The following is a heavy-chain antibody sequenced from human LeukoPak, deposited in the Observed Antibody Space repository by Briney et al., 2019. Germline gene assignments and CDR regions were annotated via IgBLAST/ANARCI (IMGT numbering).Heavy chain of an antibody. J-gene: IGHJ4*02. CDR1: GYXFTGYS. Sequence: ASVKVSCKASGYXFTGYSIHWVRQAPGQGLEWMGWINPNTGGTNYAQKFQGRVTMTRDTSIITAYMELSRLRSDDTAVYYCARDASGSWNDYWGQGTLVTVSS. CDR3: ARDASGSWNDY. V-gene: IGHV1-2*02. D-gene: IGHD3-10*01. CDR2: INPNTGGT.